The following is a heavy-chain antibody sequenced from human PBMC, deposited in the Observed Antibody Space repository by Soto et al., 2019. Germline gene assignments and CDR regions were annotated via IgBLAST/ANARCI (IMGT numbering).Heavy chain of an antibody. Sequence: QVQLVESGGGVVQPGRSLRLSCAASGFTFSSYGMHWVRQAPGKGLEWVAVIWYDGSNKYYADSVKGRFTISRDNSKNTLYLQMNSLRAEDTAVYYCAREKERWLVDYYFDYWGQGTLVTVSS. J-gene: IGHJ4*02. CDR3: AREKERWLVDYYFDY. D-gene: IGHD6-19*01. V-gene: IGHV3-33*01. CDR1: GFTFSSYG. CDR2: IWYDGSNK.